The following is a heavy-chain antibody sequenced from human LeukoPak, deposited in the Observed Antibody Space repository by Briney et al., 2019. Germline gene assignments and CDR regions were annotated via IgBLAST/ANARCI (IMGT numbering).Heavy chain of an antibody. CDR2: ISGSGGST. CDR1: GFTFSSYA. CDR3: ATDRGWRTSGYYLYYFEY. V-gene: IGHV3-23*01. D-gene: IGHD3-3*01. J-gene: IGHJ4*02. Sequence: GSLRLSCVASGFTFSSYAMSWVRQAPGRGLEWVSAISGSGGSTYYADSVKGRFTISRDNTMNSLYLQMSSLRAEDTAVYYCATDRGWRTSGYYLYYFEYWGQGTLVTYSS.